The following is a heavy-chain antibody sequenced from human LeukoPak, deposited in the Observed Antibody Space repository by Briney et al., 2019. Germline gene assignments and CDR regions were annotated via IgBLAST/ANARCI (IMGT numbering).Heavy chain of an antibody. Sequence: GGSLRLSCAASGFTFSSYGMRWVRQAPGKGLEWVAVIWYDGSNKYYADSVKGRCTISRDNSKNTLYLQMNSLRAEDTAVYYCANAQQPYGSGSARNWGQGTLVTVSS. CDR2: IWYDGSNK. D-gene: IGHD3-10*01. V-gene: IGHV3-33*06. CDR1: GFTFSSYG. J-gene: IGHJ4*02. CDR3: ANAQQPYGSGSARN.